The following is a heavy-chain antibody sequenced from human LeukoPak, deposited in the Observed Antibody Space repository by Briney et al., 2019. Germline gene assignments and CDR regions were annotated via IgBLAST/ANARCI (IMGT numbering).Heavy chain of an antibody. D-gene: IGHD2-15*01. CDR3: ARDRTYCSGGSCHRSPFDY. Sequence: PGGSLRLSCAASGFTVSSNYMSWVRQAPGKGLEWVSVIYSGGSTYYADSVKGRFTISRVNSKNTLHLQMNSLRAEDTAVYYCARDRTYCSGGSCHRSPFDYWGQGTLVTVSS. CDR2: IYSGGST. V-gene: IGHV3-66*01. CDR1: GFTVSSNY. J-gene: IGHJ4*02.